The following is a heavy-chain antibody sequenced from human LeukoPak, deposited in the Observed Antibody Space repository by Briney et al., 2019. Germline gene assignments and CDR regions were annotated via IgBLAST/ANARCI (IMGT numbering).Heavy chain of an antibody. CDR2: INAGNGNT. D-gene: IGHD3-10*01. CDR1: GYTFTSYA. CDR3: ARATRYGSGSYLDY. V-gene: IGHV1-3*01. J-gene: IGHJ4*02. Sequence: GSVEVSCKASGYTFTSYAMHWVRQAPGQRLEWMGRINAGNGNTKYSQKFQGRVTITRDTSASTAYMELSSLRSEDTAVYYCARATRYGSGSYLDYWGQGTLVTVSS.